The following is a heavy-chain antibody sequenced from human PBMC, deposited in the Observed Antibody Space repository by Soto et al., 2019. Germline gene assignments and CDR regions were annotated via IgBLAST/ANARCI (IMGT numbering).Heavy chain of an antibody. J-gene: IGHJ5*02. D-gene: IGHD3-10*01. CDR1: GGSISSSSYY. CDR2: IYYSGST. Sequence: SETLSLTCTVSGGSISSSSYYWGWIRQPPGKGLEWIGSIYYSGSTYYNPSLKSRVTISVDTSKNQFSLKLSSVTAADTAVYYCARVRLLWNWFDPWGQGTLVTVSS. CDR3: ARVRLLWNWFDP. V-gene: IGHV4-39*01.